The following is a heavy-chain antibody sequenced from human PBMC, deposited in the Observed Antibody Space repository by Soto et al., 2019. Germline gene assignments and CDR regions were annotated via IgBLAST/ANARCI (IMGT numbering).Heavy chain of an antibody. Sequence: SEKVSCKASGFTFFTSAVQWVRQARGQGLEWIGWIVVGSGNTNYAQKFQERVTITRDMSTNTAYMELTSLRSEDTAVYYCAADPYCGGDCYFDYWGQGIMVTVSS. V-gene: IGHV1-58*01. CDR2: IVVGSGNT. J-gene: IGHJ4*02. CDR1: GFTFFTSA. CDR3: AADPYCGGDCYFDY. D-gene: IGHD2-21*02.